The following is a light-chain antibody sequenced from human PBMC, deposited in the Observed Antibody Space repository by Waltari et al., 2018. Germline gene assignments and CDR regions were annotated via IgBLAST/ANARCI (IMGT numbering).Light chain of an antibody. CDR3: NSYAGRNRLGV. Sequence: QSALTQPPSASGSPGQPVTIPCTGPTSDVGSCHSVSGYQPHPGKAPKVIIYEVNKRPSGVPDRFSGSKSGNTASLTVSGLQADDEADYYCNSYAGRNRLGVFGGGTKVTVL. V-gene: IGLV2-8*01. CDR1: TSDVGSCHS. CDR2: EVN. J-gene: IGLJ2*01.